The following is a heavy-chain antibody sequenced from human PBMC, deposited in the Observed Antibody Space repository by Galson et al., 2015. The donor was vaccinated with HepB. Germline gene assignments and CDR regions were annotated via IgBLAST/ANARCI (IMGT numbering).Heavy chain of an antibody. CDR1: GGSFSGYY. V-gene: IGHV4-34*01. D-gene: IGHD2-2*01. J-gene: IGHJ6*03. CDR3: ARGGGYCSSTSCYYYYYYYMDV. Sequence: SEPLSLTCAVYGGSFSGYYWSWIRQPPGKGLEWIGEINHSGSTNYNPSLKSRVTISVDTSKNQFSLKLSSVTAADTAVYYCARGGGYCSSTSCYYYYYYYMDVWGKGTTVTVSS. CDR2: INHSGST.